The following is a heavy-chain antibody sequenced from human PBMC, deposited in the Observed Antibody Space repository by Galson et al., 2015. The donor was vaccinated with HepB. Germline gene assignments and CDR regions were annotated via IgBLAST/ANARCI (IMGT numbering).Heavy chain of an antibody. Sequence: SVKVSCKASGGTFSSYAISWVRQAPGQGLEWMGGIIPIFGTANYAQKFQGRVTITADESTSTAYMELSSLRSEDTAVYYCARDAPNPMTTYGSYYGMDVWGQGTTVTVSS. D-gene: IGHD4-11*01. J-gene: IGHJ6*02. CDR1: GGTFSSYA. CDR3: ARDAPNPMTTYGSYYGMDV. CDR2: IIPIFGTA. V-gene: IGHV1-69*13.